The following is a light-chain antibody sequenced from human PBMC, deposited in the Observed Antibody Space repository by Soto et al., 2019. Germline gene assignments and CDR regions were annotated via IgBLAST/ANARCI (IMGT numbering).Light chain of an antibody. CDR2: NDS. V-gene: IGLV3-21*02. J-gene: IGLJ3*02. CDR1: NIGTKS. CDR3: QVWDSSSEWV. Sequence: YELSQPPSVSVAPGQTARITCGGNNIGTKSVHWYQQKPGQAPVLVVFNDSDRPSGIPERFSGSNSGDTATTATLTISRVEAGDEADYYCQVWDSSSEWVFGGGTKLTVL.